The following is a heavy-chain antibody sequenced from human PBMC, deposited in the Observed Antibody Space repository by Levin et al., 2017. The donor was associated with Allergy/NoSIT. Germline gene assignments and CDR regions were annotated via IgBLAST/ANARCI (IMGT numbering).Heavy chain of an antibody. CDR1: GFTFGSYW. CDR2: IKQDGSEK. D-gene: IGHD5-18*01. CDR3: ARGGYSYGWTEDY. Sequence: GGSLRLSCAASGFTFGSYWMSWVRQAPGKGLEWVANIKQDGSEKYYVDSVKGRFTISRDNAKNSLYLQMNSLRAEDTAVYYCARGGYSYGWTEDYWGQGTLVTVSS. V-gene: IGHV3-7*04. J-gene: IGHJ4*02.